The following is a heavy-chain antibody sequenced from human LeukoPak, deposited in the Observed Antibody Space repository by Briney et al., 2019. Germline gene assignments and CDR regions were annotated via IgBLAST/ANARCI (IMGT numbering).Heavy chain of an antibody. Sequence: ASVKVSCKASGGTLSSYAISWVRQAPGQGLEWMGGIIPIFGTANYAQKFQGRVTITADESTSTAYMELSSLRSEDTAVYYCTRGAHGDVFDYWGQGTLVTVSS. CDR1: GGTLSSYA. D-gene: IGHD4-17*01. CDR3: TRGAHGDVFDY. J-gene: IGHJ4*02. V-gene: IGHV1-69*13. CDR2: IIPIFGTA.